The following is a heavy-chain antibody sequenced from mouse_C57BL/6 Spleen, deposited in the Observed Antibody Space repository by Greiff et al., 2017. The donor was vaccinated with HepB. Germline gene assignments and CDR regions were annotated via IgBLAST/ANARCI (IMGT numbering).Heavy chain of an antibody. CDR2: IDPETGGT. CDR3: TRRRTYPFAY. Sequence: VKLQESGAELVRPGASVTLSCKASGYTFTDYEMHWVKQTPVHGLEWIGAIDPETGGTAYNQKFKGKAILTADKSSSTAYMELRSLTSEDSAVYYCTRRRTYPFAYWGQGTLVTVSA. J-gene: IGHJ3*01. CDR1: GYTFTDYE. V-gene: IGHV1-15*01.